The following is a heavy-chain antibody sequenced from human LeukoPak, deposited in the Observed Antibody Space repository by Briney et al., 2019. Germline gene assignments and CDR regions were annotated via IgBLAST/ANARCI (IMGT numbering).Heavy chain of an antibody. CDR1: GGSFSGYY. V-gene: IGHV4-34*01. CDR2: INHSGST. CDR3: ARVRGSSSRRFDY. J-gene: IGHJ4*02. Sequence: PSETPSLTCAVYGGSFSGYYWSWIRQPPGKGLEWIGEINHSGSTNYNPSLKSRVTISVDTSKNQFSLKLSSVTAADTAVYYCARVRGSSSRRFDYWGQGTLVTVSS. D-gene: IGHD6-6*01.